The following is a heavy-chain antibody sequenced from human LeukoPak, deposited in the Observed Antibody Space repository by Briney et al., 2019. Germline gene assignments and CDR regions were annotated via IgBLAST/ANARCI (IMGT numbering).Heavy chain of an antibody. CDR3: ARVLRGDGHSYISSFDY. V-gene: IGHV1-46*01. CDR1: GYTFTGHY. J-gene: IGHJ4*02. Sequence: GASVKVSCKASGYTFTGHYMHWVRQAPGQGLEWMGIINPSGGGTSYAQKFQGRVTMTRDTSTSTVYMELSSLRAEDTAVYYCARVLRGDGHSYISSFDYWGQGTLVTVSS. CDR2: INPSGGGT. D-gene: IGHD5-24*01.